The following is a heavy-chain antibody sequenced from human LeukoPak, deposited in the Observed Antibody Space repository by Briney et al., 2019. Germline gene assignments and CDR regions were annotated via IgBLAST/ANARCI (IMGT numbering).Heavy chain of an antibody. J-gene: IGHJ4*02. CDR2: ISYDGSNK. CDR1: GFTFSSYA. Sequence: GGSLRLSCAASGFTFSSYAMHWVRQAPGKGLEWVAVISYDGSNKYYADSVKGRFTISRDNAKNSLYLQMNSLTPEDTALYYCAKDMNPGGTSFDYWGQGTLVTVSS. CDR3: AKDMNPGGTSFDY. D-gene: IGHD4-23*01. V-gene: IGHV3-30-3*01.